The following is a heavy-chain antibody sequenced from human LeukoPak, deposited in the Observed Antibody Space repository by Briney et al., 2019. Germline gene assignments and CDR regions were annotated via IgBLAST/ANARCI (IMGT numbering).Heavy chain of an antibody. CDR3: ARERRYCSSSSCYWDAFDI. CDR1: GYTFTNYG. J-gene: IGHJ3*02. V-gene: IGHV1-18*01. CDR2: ISAYNGKT. D-gene: IGHD2-2*01. Sequence: ASVKVSCKASGYTFTNYGINWVRQAPGQGLEWMGWISAYNGKTNHAQNLQGRVTMTTDTSTSTAYMELRSLRSDDTAVYYCARERRYCSSSSCYWDAFDIWGRGTMVTVSS.